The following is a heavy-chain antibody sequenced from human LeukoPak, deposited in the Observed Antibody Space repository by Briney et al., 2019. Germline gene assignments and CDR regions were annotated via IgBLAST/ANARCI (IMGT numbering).Heavy chain of an antibody. CDR1: GGSISSGDYS. V-gene: IGHV4-30-2*01. Sequence: SQTLSLTCAVSGGSISSGDYSRSWIRQPPGKGLEWIGYIYHSGSTYYNPSLKSRVTISVDRSKNQFSLKLSSVTAADTAVYYCARVGYDDYYFDYWGPGTLVTVSS. CDR3: ARVGYDDYYFDY. J-gene: IGHJ4*02. CDR2: IYHSGST. D-gene: IGHD5-12*01.